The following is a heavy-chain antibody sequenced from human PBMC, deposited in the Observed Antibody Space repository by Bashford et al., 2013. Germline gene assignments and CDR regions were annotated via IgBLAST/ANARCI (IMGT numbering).Heavy chain of an antibody. CDR1: GFTFSNYA. D-gene: IGHD3-16*01. CDR3: VRVLGDLSWYFDL. Sequence: HSGGSLRLSCASSGFTFSNYAMSWVRQPPGKGLEWVSGISDSGDNTYYADSVKGRFTISRDNAKNSLYLQIHSLRAEDTAVYYCVRVLGDLSWYFDLWGRGTLVTVSS. V-gene: IGHV3-23*01. CDR2: ISDSGDNT. J-gene: IGHJ2*01.